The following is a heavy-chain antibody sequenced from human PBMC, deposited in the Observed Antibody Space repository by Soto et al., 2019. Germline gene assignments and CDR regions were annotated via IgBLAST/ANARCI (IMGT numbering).Heavy chain of an antibody. Sequence: GGSLRLSCAASGFTFSSYGMHWVRQAPGKGLEWVAVIWYDGSNKYYADSVKGRFTISRDNSKNTLYLQMNSLRAEDTAVYYCARDPPGGSGWYGSYYYYGMDVWGQGTTVTVSS. V-gene: IGHV3-33*01. J-gene: IGHJ6*02. CDR1: GFTFSSYG. CDR2: IWYDGSNK. D-gene: IGHD6-19*01. CDR3: ARDPPGGSGWYGSYYYYGMDV.